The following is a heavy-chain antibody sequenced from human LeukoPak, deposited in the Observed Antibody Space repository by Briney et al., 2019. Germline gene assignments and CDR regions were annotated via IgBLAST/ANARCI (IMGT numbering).Heavy chain of an antibody. D-gene: IGHD4-17*01. Sequence: SETLSLTCAVYGGSSSGYYWSWIRQPPGKGLEWIGEINHSGSTNYNPSLKSRVTILVDTSKNQFSLKLSSVTAADTAVYYCARGHSPVTTKVSYFQHWGQGTLVTVSS. CDR3: ARGHSPVTTKVSYFQH. J-gene: IGHJ1*01. V-gene: IGHV4-34*01. CDR2: INHSGST. CDR1: GGSSSGYY.